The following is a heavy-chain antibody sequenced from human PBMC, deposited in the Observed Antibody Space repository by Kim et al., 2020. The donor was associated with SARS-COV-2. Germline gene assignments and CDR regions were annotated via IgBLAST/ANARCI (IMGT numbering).Heavy chain of an antibody. Sequence: SETLSLTCAVYGGSFSGYYWSWIRQPPGKGLEWVGEINHSGSTNYNPSLKSRVTISVDTSKNQFSLKLSSVTAADTAVYYCARGGITIFGVVILYPNWF. J-gene: IGHJ5*01. CDR1: GGSFSGYY. D-gene: IGHD3-3*01. CDR2: INHSGST. V-gene: IGHV4-34*01. CDR3: ARGGITIFGVVILYPNWF.